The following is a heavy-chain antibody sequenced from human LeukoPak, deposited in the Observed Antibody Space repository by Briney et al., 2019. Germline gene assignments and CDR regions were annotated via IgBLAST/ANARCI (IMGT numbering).Heavy chain of an antibody. D-gene: IGHD2-21*02. CDR3: ARDLLLY. CDR2: INPNSGGT. Sequence: ASVKVSCKASGYTFTGYYMHWVRQAPGQGLEWMGWINPNSGGTNYAQKFQGRVTMTRDMSTSTVYMELSSLRSKDTAVYYCARDLLLYWGQGTLVTVSS. J-gene: IGHJ4*02. V-gene: IGHV1-2*02. CDR1: GYTFTGYY.